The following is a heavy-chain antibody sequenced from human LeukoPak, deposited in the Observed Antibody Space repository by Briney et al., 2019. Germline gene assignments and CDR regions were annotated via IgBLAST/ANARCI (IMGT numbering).Heavy chain of an antibody. V-gene: IGHV3-7*01. D-gene: IGHD2-2*01. CDR3: ARDQIVVVPAAMLGDYYYYYYMDV. CDR2: IKQDGSEK. J-gene: IGHJ6*03. Sequence: PGGSLRLSCAASGFTFSSYWMSWVRQAPGKGLEWVANIKQDGSEKYYVDSVKGRFTISRDNAKNSLYLQMNSLRAEDTAVYYCARDQIVVVPAAMLGDYYYYYYMDVWGKGTTVTVSS. CDR1: GFTFSSYW.